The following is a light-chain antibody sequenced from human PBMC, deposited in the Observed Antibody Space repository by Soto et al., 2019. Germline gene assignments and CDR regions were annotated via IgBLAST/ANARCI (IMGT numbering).Light chain of an antibody. J-gene: IGLJ2*01. Sequence: QSVLTQPPSASGTPGQRVTISCSGSSSNIGSNYVYWYQQLPGTAPKLLIYRNNQRPSGVPDRFSGSKSGTSASLAISGLRSEDEADYYCAAWDDSLSVVVVFGGGTQLTVL. CDR2: RNN. CDR1: SSNIGSNY. V-gene: IGLV1-47*01. CDR3: AAWDDSLSVVVV.